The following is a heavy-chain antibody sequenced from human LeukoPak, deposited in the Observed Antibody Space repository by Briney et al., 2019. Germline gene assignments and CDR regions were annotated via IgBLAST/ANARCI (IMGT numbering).Heavy chain of an antibody. CDR3: AKAKGGSYYRDAFDI. CDR2: ISFSGSPT. J-gene: IGHJ3*02. D-gene: IGHD1-26*01. V-gene: IGHV3-11*01. Sequence: PGGSLRLSCAASGFTFSDYYMSWIRQAPGKGLEWVSCISFSGSPTQYADSVKGRFTISRDNAKNSLYLQMSSLRAEDMALYYCAKAKGGSYYRDAFDIWGQGTMVTVSS. CDR1: GFTFSDYY.